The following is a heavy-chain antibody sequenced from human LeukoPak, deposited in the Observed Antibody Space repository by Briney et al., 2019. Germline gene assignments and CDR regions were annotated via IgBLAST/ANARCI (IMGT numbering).Heavy chain of an antibody. CDR1: GFTFTSYG. CDR3: ARVQLDFSYDY. V-gene: IGHV1-18*01. D-gene: IGHD2-2*01. Sequence: ASVRVSCKASGFTFTSYGICWVRQAPGQGLEWMGWISAYNGNTNYAQKLQGRVTMTTDTSTSTAYMELRSLRSDDTAVYYCARVQLDFSYDYWGQGTLVTVSS. J-gene: IGHJ4*02. CDR2: ISAYNGNT.